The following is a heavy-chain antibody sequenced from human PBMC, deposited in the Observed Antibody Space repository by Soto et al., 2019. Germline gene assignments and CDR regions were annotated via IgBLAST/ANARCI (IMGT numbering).Heavy chain of an antibody. Sequence: QITLKESGPTLVKPTETLTLTCTFSDFSLTTSGVGVGWIRQPPGKALEWLALIYWDDDKRYSPSLKSRLIITKDPSKNQVFLTMTNMDPADTATYYCAHRRGGSFHFDYWGQGTLVTVSS. CDR2: IYWDDDK. V-gene: IGHV2-5*02. CDR1: DFSLTTSGVG. J-gene: IGHJ4*02. CDR3: AHRRGGSFHFDY. D-gene: IGHD2-15*01.